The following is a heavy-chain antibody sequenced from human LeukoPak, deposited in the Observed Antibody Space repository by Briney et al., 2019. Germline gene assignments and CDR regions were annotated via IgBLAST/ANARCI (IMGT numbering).Heavy chain of an antibody. CDR2: IYYSGST. Sequence: KPSETLSLTCTVSGGSISSSSYYWGWIRQPPGKGLEWIGSIYYSGSTYYNPSLKSRVTISVDTSKNQFSLKLSSVTAADTAVYYCARHTPENRRNGMDVWGQGTTVTVSS. V-gene: IGHV4-39*01. CDR3: ARHTPENRRNGMDV. D-gene: IGHD2/OR15-2a*01. J-gene: IGHJ6*02. CDR1: GGSISSSSYY.